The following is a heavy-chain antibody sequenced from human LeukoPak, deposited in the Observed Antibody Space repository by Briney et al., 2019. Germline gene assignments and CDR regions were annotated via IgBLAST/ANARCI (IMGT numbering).Heavy chain of an antibody. Sequence: PGGSLRLSCAASGFTFSSYSMNWVRQAPGKGLEWVSSISSSSSYIYYADSVKGRFTISRDNAKNSLYLQMNSLRAEDTAVYYCARNYYDSSGYIYHFDYWGQGTLVTVSS. CDR1: GFTFSSYS. V-gene: IGHV3-21*04. CDR2: ISSSSSYI. D-gene: IGHD3-22*01. J-gene: IGHJ4*02. CDR3: ARNYYDSSGYIYHFDY.